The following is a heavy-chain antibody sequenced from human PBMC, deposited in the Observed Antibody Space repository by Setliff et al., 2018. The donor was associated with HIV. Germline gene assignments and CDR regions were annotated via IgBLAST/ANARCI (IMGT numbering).Heavy chain of an antibody. CDR3: ASRVYYYDSSGYLREEGFDP. Sequence: PSETLSLTCTVSGGSISNSDFYWGWIRQSPGKGLEWIGSIYYRGATYYNPTLQSRVTISADTSKNQFSLKLSSVTAADAAVYYCASRVYYYDSSGYLREEGFDPWGQGTLVTVSS. J-gene: IGHJ5*02. CDR2: IYYRGAT. V-gene: IGHV4-39*01. D-gene: IGHD3-22*01. CDR1: GGSISNSDFY.